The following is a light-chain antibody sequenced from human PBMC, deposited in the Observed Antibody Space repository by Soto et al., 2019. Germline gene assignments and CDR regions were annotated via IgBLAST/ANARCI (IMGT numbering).Light chain of an antibody. CDR3: QQSYSTPPT. Sequence: DIQMTQSPSSVSASVGDRVTISCRASQSISSYLNWYQQKPGKAPKLLIYAASSLQSGVPSRFGGSGSGTDFTLTISSLQPEDFATYYCQQSYSTPPTFGQGTKLEIK. CDR2: AAS. J-gene: IGKJ2*01. CDR1: QSISSY. V-gene: IGKV1-39*01.